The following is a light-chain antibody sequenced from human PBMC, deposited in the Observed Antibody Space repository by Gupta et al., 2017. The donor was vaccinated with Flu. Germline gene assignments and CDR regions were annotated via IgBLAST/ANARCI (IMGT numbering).Light chain of an antibody. J-gene: IGKJ3*01. V-gene: IGKV1-33*01. CDR2: DAS. CDR1: QDISNY. CDR3: QQYDYAPQLT. Sequence: DRVTITCQANQDISNYLNWYQQKPGKAPKLLIYDASNVETGVTSRFSGSGSRTDFTLTISSLQPEDIATYYCQQYDYAPQLTFGPGTKVEIK.